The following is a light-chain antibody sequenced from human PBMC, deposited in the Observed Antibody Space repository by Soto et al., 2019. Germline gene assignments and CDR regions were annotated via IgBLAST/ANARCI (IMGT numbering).Light chain of an antibody. CDR3: QKHSNSPWT. CDR1: QSVSSY. J-gene: IGKJ1*01. CDR2: DAS. V-gene: IGKV3-11*01. Sequence: EIVLTQSPAALCLCTGEIDTLSCSSSQSVSSYLAWYQQKPGQAPRLLIYDASNRATGIPARFSGSWSGKDVTLNISSLEPEDFAVYYCQKHSNSPWTFGQGTKVDIK.